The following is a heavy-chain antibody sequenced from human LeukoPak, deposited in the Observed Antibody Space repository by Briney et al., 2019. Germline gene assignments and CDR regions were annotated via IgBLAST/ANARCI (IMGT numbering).Heavy chain of an antibody. CDR1: GFTFNSYG. CDR2: ISNDGYNK. Sequence: GRSLRLSCAASGFTFNSYGMHWVRQAPGEGLEWVAVISNDGYNKYYTDSVKGRFTISRDNSKNTLYLQMNSLRAEDTAVYYCARAEPYDPRYFDYWGQGTLVTVSS. J-gene: IGHJ4*02. D-gene: IGHD5-12*01. CDR3: ARAEPYDPRYFDY. V-gene: IGHV3-30*03.